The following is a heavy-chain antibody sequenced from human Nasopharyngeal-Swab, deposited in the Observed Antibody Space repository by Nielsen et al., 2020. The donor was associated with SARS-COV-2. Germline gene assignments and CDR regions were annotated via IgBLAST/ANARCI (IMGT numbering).Heavy chain of an antibody. V-gene: IGHV3-48*03. CDR1: GFTFSSYE. CDR3: ARDDSSPHVGAFDI. J-gene: IGHJ3*02. CDR2: ISSSGSTI. Sequence: GGSLRLSCAASGFTFSSYEMNWVRQAPGKGLEWVSYISSSGSTIYYADSVKGRFTISRDNAKNSLYQQMNSLRAEDTAVYYCARDDSSPHVGAFDIWGQGTMVTVSS. D-gene: IGHD3-22*01.